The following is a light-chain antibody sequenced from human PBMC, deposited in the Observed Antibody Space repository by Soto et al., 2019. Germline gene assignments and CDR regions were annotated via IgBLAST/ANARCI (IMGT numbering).Light chain of an antibody. Sequence: EIVMTQSPATLSVSPGERATLSCRASQSVTSNLAWYQQKPGQAPRLLIYGASTRATGIPARFSGSGSGTEFTLTISGLQSEAFAVYYCQPYNNWPFSFGPGTKVDIK. V-gene: IGKV3-15*01. CDR2: GAS. CDR1: QSVTSN. CDR3: QPYNNWPFS. J-gene: IGKJ3*01.